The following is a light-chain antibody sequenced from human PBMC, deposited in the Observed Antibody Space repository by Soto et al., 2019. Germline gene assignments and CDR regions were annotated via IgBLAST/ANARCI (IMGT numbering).Light chain of an antibody. CDR1: SSNIGAGYD. CDR2: GNS. Sequence: QSVLTQPPSVSGAPGQRVTISCTGSSSNIGAGYDVHWYQQLPGTAPKLLIYGNSNRPSGVPDRFSGSKSGTSASLAITGLQPEDKADYYCQSYDSSLSGSVFGGGTQLTVL. J-gene: IGLJ2*01. V-gene: IGLV1-40*01. CDR3: QSYDSSLSGSV.